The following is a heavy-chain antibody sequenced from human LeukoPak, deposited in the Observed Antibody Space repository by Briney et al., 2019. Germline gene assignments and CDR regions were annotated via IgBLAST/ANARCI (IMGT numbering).Heavy chain of an antibody. CDR2: IYYTGRT. V-gene: IGHV4-31*03. D-gene: IGHD3-10*01. J-gene: IGHJ3*02. CDR1: GGSISRGDNC. Sequence: QTLSLTCTVSGGSISRGDNCWSWIRQHPGKGLECIGYIYYTGRTYYNPSLKSRVTISIDTTRSQFSLRLSSVTAADTAVYYCARVGSGSSSLNAFDIWGQGTMVTVSS. CDR3: ARVGSGSSSLNAFDI.